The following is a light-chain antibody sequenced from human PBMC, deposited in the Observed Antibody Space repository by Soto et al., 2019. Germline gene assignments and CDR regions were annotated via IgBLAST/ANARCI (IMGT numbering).Light chain of an antibody. CDR2: GAS. CDR3: QQYNYWPGT. V-gene: IGKV3-15*01. Sequence: EILMTQSPATLSVSPGEIATLSCKASRSVRSNLAWYQQKPGQAPRLLISGASTRATGITDRFSGSGSGTEFTLTINSLQSEDFAVYYCQQYNYWPGTFGQGTKVDIK. J-gene: IGKJ1*01. CDR1: RSVRSN.